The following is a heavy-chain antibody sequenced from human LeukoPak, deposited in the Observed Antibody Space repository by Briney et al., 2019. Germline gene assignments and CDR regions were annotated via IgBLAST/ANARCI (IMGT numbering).Heavy chain of an antibody. D-gene: IGHD3-10*01. CDR3: ATNYGSGPLGWFDP. Sequence: ASVKVSCKVSGYTLTELSMHWVRQAPGKGLEWMGGLDPEDGETIYAQKFQGRVTMTEDTSTDTAYMELSSLRSEDTAVYYCATNYGSGPLGWFDPWGQGTLVTVSS. V-gene: IGHV1-24*01. CDR1: GYTLTELS. CDR2: LDPEDGET. J-gene: IGHJ5*02.